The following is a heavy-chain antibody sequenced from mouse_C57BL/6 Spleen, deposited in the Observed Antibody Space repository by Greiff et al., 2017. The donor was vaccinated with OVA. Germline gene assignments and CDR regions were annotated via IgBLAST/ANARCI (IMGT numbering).Heavy chain of an antibody. V-gene: IGHV1-80*01. D-gene: IGHD1-2*01. CDR3: ARSRYGLAY. J-gene: IGHJ3*01. CDR1: GYAFSSYW. CDR2: IYPGDGDT. Sequence: VQGVESGAELVKPGASVKISCKASGYAFSSYWMNWVKQRPGTGLEWIGQIYPGDGDTNYNGKFKGKATLTADKSSSTAYMQLSSLPSEDSAVYFCARSRYGLAYWGQGTLVTVSA.